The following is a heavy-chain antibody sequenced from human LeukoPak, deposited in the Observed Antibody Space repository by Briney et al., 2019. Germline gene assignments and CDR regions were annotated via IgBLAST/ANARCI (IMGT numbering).Heavy chain of an antibody. V-gene: IGHV3-21*01. J-gene: IGHJ4*02. CDR2: ISSSSSYI. D-gene: IGHD7-27*01. CDR1: GGSISSSS. CDR3: ARDLNWETY. Sequence: ETLSLTCTVSGGSISSSSYYWGWIRQPPGKGLEWVSSISSSSSYIYYADSVKGRFTISRDNAKNSLYLQMNSLRAEDTAVYYCARDLNWETYWGQGTLVSVSS.